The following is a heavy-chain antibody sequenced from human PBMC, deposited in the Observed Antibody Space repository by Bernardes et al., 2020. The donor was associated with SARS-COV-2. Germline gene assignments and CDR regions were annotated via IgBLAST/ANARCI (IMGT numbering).Heavy chain of an antibody. CDR3: ARAFFSGTSDPSYF. CDR2: IYPGDSDT. D-gene: IGHD1-26*01. V-gene: IGHV5-51*01. J-gene: IGHJ3*01. CDR1: GYSFTNYW. Sequence: GESLKISCKASGYSFTNYWIAWVRQMPGKGLEWMGIIYPGDSDTRYSPAFQGQVTISADNSITTAYLQWSSLKASDTAMYYCARAFFSGTSDPSYFWGQGTMVTVSS.